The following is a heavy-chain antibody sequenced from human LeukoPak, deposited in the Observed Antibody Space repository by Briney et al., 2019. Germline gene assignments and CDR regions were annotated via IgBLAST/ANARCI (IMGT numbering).Heavy chain of an antibody. J-gene: IGHJ5*02. CDR2: INSDGTTT. Sequence: GGSLRLSCGSSAFNFTGYWMHWVRQDPRQGLLWVARINSDGTTTNYADSVKGRFTISRDNAKNTLFLQMNSLRAVHTAVYFCAVSNGGYGPWGQGALVTVSS. V-gene: IGHV3-74*01. D-gene: IGHD5-12*01. CDR1: AFNFTGYW. CDR3: AVSNGGYGP.